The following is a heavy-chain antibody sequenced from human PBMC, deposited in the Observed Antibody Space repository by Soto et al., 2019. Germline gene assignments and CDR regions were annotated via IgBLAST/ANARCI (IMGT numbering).Heavy chain of an antibody. Sequence: EVQLVESGGGLVKPGGSLRLSCAASGFTFSNAWMTWIRQAPGRGLEWVGRIKSKTDGGTTDYAAPVKGRFIISRDDSKNTLYLQMNSLKTEDTAVYYWLGVRGYDWFDPWGQGTLVTVSS. D-gene: IGHD3-10*01. CDR2: IKSKTDGGTT. CDR3: LGVRGYDWFDP. CDR1: GFTFSNAW. V-gene: IGHV3-15*07. J-gene: IGHJ5*02.